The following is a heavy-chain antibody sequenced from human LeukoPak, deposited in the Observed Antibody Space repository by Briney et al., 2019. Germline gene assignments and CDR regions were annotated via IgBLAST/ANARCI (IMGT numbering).Heavy chain of an antibody. CDR2: ISTSGSTI. CDR1: GFTFSTYG. CDR3: ARDSTASGEFDY. V-gene: IGHV3-48*04. D-gene: IGHD3-10*01. Sequence: GGSLRLSCAASGFTFSTYGMHWVRQAPGKGLEWVSYISTSGSTIYYADSVKGRFTISRDNAKNSLYLQMNSLRADDTAVYYCARDSTASGEFDYWGQGTLVTVSS. J-gene: IGHJ4*02.